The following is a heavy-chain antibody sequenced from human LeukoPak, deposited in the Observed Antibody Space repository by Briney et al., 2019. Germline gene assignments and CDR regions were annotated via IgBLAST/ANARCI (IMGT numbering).Heavy chain of an antibody. V-gene: IGHV4-59*01. Sequence: SETLSLTCTVSGGSISSYYWSWIRQPPGKGLEWIGYIYYSGSTNYNPSLKSRVTISVDTSNNQFSLKLSSVTAADTAVYYCARDSSSWYGYYYYMDVWGKGTTVTVSS. CDR1: GGSISSYY. J-gene: IGHJ6*03. D-gene: IGHD6-13*01. CDR2: IYYSGST. CDR3: ARDSSSWYGYYYYMDV.